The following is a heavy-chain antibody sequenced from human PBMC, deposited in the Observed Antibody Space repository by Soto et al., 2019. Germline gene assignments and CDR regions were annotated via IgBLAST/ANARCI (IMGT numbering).Heavy chain of an antibody. CDR1: GFTFSSYG. CDR3: AKDSLEVGYSSCWYYYYYYGMDV. J-gene: IGHJ6*02. D-gene: IGHD6-13*01. V-gene: IGHV3-30*18. Sequence: GGSLRLSCAASGFTFSSYGMHWVRQAPGKGLEWVAVISYDGSNKYYADSVKGRFTISRDNSKNTLYLQMNSLRAEDTAVYYCAKDSLEVGYSSCWYYYYYYGMDVWGQGTTVTVSS. CDR2: ISYDGSNK.